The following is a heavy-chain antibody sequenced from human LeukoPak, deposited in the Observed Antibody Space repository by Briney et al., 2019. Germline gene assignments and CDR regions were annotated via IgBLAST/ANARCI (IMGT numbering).Heavy chain of an antibody. V-gene: IGHV3-23*01. CDR1: GFTFNHHA. D-gene: IGHD2-2*01. CDR3: ARGLGYCRSTTCHNWFDP. J-gene: IGHJ5*02. Sequence: GGSLRLSCAASGFTFNHHAMNWVRQAPGKGPEWVSTISGGGYGTYYADSVKGRFSVSRDNSKNTLYLLMNTLRTEDTAIYYCARGLGYCRSTTCHNWFDPWGQGTLVAVSS. CDR2: ISGGGYGT.